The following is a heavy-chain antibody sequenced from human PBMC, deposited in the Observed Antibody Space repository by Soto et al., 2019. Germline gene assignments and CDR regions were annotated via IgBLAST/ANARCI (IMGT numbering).Heavy chain of an antibody. CDR1: GYTFTDYY. Sequence: QAQLMQVGGEVKKPGASVKVSCKASGYTFTDYYLQWVRQAAAQELEWMGWINVQSGDTNYAQKFQGRVTMTRDTSIDTPYLELRSPRSDDRAVYYCARDFWRYPISGMEVWGQGTTVTVS. J-gene: IGHJ6*02. V-gene: IGHV1-2*02. CDR2: INVQSGDT. D-gene: IGHD3-3*01. CDR3: ARDFWRYPISGMEV.